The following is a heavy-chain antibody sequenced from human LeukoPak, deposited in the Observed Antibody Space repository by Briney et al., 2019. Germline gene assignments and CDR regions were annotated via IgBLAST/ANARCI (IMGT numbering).Heavy chain of an antibody. J-gene: IGHJ3*02. Sequence: GGSLRLSCAASGFTFSSYAMSWVRQAPGKGLEWVSAISGSGGSTYYADSVKGRFTISRDNSKNTLYLQMNRLRAEDTAVYYCARGRYSSSWLDAFDIWGQGTMVTVSS. D-gene: IGHD6-13*01. CDR1: GFTFSSYA. V-gene: IGHV3-23*01. CDR2: ISGSGGST. CDR3: ARGRYSSSWLDAFDI.